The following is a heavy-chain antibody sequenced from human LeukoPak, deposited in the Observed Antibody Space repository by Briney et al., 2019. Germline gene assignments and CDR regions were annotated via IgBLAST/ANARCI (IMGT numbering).Heavy chain of an antibody. CDR2: IRSKDYYETG. CDR1: GFRFRDYG. Sequence: GGSLRLSCTASGFRFRDYGVSWVRRVPGEGLEWVGYIRSKDYYETGEYAASVKGRFTISRDDSESIAYLQMNSLRTEDTAIYYCTRGRSAWGYWGQGTLVVVSS. V-gene: IGHV3-49*04. CDR3: TRGRSAWGY. D-gene: IGHD3-3*01. J-gene: IGHJ4*02.